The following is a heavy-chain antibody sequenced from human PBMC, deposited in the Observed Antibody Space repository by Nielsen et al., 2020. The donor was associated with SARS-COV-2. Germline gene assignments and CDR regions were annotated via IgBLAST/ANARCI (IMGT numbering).Heavy chain of an antibody. Sequence: GGSLRLSCAASGFTFDDYGMSWVRQAPGKGLEWVSGINWNSGSIGYADSVKGRFTISRDNAKNSLYLQMNSLRAEDTALYYCAKPQDIVVVVAADAFDIWGQGTMVTVSS. V-gene: IGHV3-20*04. CDR3: AKPQDIVVVVAADAFDI. CDR1: GFTFDDYG. CDR2: INWNSGSI. J-gene: IGHJ3*02. D-gene: IGHD2-15*01.